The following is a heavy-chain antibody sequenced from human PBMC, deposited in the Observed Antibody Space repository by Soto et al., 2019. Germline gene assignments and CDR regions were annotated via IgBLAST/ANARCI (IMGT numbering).Heavy chain of an antibody. Sequence: GGSLRLSCTASVFTFNTHWMHCVRQAPGKGLVWVSRIYFDGITTNYADSVKGRLNVSRDNAKNTVYLHVNTLRDEDTAVYYCARGGAMGVDYWGQATLVTVSS. D-gene: IGHD1-26*01. CDR2: IYFDGITT. V-gene: IGHV3-74*01. CDR1: VFTFNTHW. J-gene: IGHJ4*02. CDR3: ARGGAMGVDY.